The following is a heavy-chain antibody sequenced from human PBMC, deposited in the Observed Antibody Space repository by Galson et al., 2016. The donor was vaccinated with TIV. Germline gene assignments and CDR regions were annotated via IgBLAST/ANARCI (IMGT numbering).Heavy chain of an antibody. CDR2: TFYRSKWYN. V-gene: IGHV6-1*01. D-gene: IGHD3-16*01. J-gene: IGHJ4*02. CDR1: GDSVSSNSAA. Sequence: CAISGDSVSSNSAAWNWLRQSPSRGLEWLGRTFYRSKWYNDYAPSVKSRITINPDTSKNQFSLQLNSVTPEDAAVYYCERATPSVFGIIMTLDSWGQGTLVPVAS. CDR3: ERATPSVFGIIMTLDS.